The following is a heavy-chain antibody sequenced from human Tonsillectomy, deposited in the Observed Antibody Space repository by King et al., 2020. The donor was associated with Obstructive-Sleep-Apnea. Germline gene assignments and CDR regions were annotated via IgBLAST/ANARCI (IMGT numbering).Heavy chain of an antibody. D-gene: IGHD2-15*01. V-gene: IGHV4-4*02. Sequence: VQLQESGPGLVKPSGTLSLTCAVSGGSISSSNWWSWVRQPPGKGLEWIGEIYHSGSTNYNPSLKSRVTISVDKSKNQFSLKLSSVTAADTAVYYCARIGVVVVAATLWYFDLWGRGTLVTVSS. CDR1: GGSISSSNW. CDR2: IYHSGST. CDR3: ARIGVVVVAATLWYFDL. J-gene: IGHJ2*01.